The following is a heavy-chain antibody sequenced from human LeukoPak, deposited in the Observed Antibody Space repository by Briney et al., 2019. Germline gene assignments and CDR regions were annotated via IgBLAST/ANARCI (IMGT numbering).Heavy chain of an antibody. D-gene: IGHD6-13*01. V-gene: IGHV3-7*03. CDR3: ARAGERSWDY. J-gene: IGHJ4*02. CDR1: GFTFSSYW. Sequence: GGSPRLSCAASGFTFSSYWMSWVRQAPGKGLEWVANIKDDGSEKYYVDSVKGRFTISRDDAKNSLYLQMNSLRAEDTAVYYFARAGERSWDYWGKGTLVTVSS. CDR2: IKDDGSEK.